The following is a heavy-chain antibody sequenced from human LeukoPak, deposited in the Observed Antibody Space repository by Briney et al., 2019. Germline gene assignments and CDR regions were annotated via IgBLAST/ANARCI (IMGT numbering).Heavy chain of an antibody. CDR3: ARGSVTGNWFDP. Sequence: SETLSLTYAVYGRSFSGYYWSWIRQPPGRGLEWIGEINHSGSTNYNPSLKSRVTISVDTSKNQFSLKLSSVTAADTAVYYCARGSVTGNWFDPWGQGTLVTVSS. V-gene: IGHV4-34*01. CDR1: GRSFSGYY. J-gene: IGHJ5*02. CDR2: INHSGST. D-gene: IGHD4-17*01.